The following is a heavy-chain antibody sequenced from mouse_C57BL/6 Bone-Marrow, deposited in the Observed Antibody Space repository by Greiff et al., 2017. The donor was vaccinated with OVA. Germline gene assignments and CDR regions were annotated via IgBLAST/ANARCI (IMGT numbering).Heavy chain of an antibody. CDR1: GYTFTSYW. J-gene: IGHJ4*01. Sequence: VKLQQPGAELVKPGASVKLSCKASGYTFTSYWMHWVKQRPGQGLEWIGMIHPNSGSTNYNEKFKSKATLTVDKSSSTAYMQLSSLTSEDSAVYYCARSYYGSSYVYAMDYWGQGTSVTVSS. CDR2: IHPNSGST. V-gene: IGHV1-64*01. CDR3: ARSYYGSSYVYAMDY. D-gene: IGHD1-1*01.